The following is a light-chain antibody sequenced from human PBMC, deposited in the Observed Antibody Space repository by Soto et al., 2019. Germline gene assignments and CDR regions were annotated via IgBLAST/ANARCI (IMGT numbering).Light chain of an antibody. CDR2: KAS. CDR1: QSIGSW. J-gene: IGKJ2*01. V-gene: IGKV1-5*03. Sequence: IQMTQSPSTLSASVGDRVTITCRSSQSIGSWLAWYQQKPGKAPKVLIYKASSLESGVPSRFSGSGSGTEFTLTVSGLQPDDFSTYYCQQYNTYPYTFGQGTKLEIK. CDR3: QQYNTYPYT.